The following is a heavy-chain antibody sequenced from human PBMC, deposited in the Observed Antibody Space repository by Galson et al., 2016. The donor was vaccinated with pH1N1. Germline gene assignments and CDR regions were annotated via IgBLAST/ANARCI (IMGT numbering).Heavy chain of an antibody. CDR2: ILPIVGIT. Sequence: SVKVSCKASGGTLSRHTISWVRQAPGQGLEWMGRILPIVGITNYAQKLQGRVTIIADRFTSTVSMELSGVTSVDTAVYSCATGTGSSGMDVWDQGTTVTISS. CDR1: GGTLSRHT. CDR3: ATGTGSSGMDV. D-gene: IGHD3-10*01. V-gene: IGHV1-69*02. J-gene: IGHJ6*02.